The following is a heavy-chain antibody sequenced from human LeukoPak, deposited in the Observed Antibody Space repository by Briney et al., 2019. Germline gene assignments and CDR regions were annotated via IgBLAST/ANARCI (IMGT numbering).Heavy chain of an antibody. CDR2: ISYDGSNK. D-gene: IGHD3-3*01. CDR3: AKDYDFWSGSPGYFDY. CDR1: GFTFSSYG. V-gene: IGHV3-30*18. J-gene: IGHJ4*02. Sequence: GGSLGLSCAASGFTFSSYGMHWVRQAPGKGLEWVAVISYDGSNKYYADSVKGRFTISRDNSKNTLYLQMNSLRAEDTAVYYCAKDYDFWSGSPGYFDYWGQGTLVTVSS.